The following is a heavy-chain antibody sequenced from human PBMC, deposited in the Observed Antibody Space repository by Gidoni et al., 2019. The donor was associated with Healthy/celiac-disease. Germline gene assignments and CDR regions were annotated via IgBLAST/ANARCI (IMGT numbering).Heavy chain of an antibody. CDR3: ARFLAYCGGDCYSGFDY. J-gene: IGHJ4*02. CDR1: GGSISSSSYY. CDR2: IYYSGRT. Sequence: QLQLQESGPGLVKPSETLSLTCTVSGGSISSSSYYWGWIRQPPGKGLEWIGSIYYSGRTYYNPSLKSRVTISVDTSKNQFSLKLSSVTAADTAVYYCARFLAYCGGDCYSGFDYWGQGTLVTVSS. D-gene: IGHD2-21*02. V-gene: IGHV4-39*01.